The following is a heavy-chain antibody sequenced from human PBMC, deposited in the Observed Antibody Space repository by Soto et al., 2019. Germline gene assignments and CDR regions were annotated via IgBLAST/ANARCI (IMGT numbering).Heavy chain of an antibody. Sequence: GGSLKISCKGSGYSFTSYWIGWVRQMPGKGLEWMGIIYPGDSDTRYSPSFQGQVTISADKSISTAYLQWSSLKASDTAMYYCARQLGDEGPDDAFDIWGQGTMVTVSS. CDR3: ARQLGDEGPDDAFDI. CDR1: GYSFTSYW. J-gene: IGHJ3*02. D-gene: IGHD3-16*01. V-gene: IGHV5-51*01. CDR2: IYPGDSDT.